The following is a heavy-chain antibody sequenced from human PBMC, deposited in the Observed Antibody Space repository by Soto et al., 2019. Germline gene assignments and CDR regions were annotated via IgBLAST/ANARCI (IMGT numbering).Heavy chain of an antibody. CDR2: IIPILGVV. Sequence: QVQLVQSGAEVKKPGSSVKVSCKASGGTFGSHTISWVRQAPGQGLEWMGRIIPILGVVKSAQKFQGRVTITADKSTRTAYMELTRLRSDDTAVYYCARVTTNYYYYYVDVWGKATPVTVSS. CDR1: GGTFGSHT. CDR3: ARVTTNYYYYYVDV. J-gene: IGHJ6*03. D-gene: IGHD1-1*01. V-gene: IGHV1-69*02.